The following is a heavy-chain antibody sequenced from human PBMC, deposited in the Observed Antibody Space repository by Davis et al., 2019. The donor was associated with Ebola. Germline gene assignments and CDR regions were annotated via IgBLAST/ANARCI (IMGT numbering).Heavy chain of an antibody. Sequence: GGSLRLSCAASGFTFSTYAMSWVRQAPGKGLEWVSTIGGSGDNTYYADSVKGRFTISRDNSKNTLYLQMNILRAEDTAVYYCAKLSCTSTSCYTGNYYYYYGMDVWGQGTTVTVSS. CDR2: IGGSGDNT. CDR1: GFTFSTYA. D-gene: IGHD2-2*02. V-gene: IGHV3-23*01. J-gene: IGHJ6*02. CDR3: AKLSCTSTSCYTGNYYYYYGMDV.